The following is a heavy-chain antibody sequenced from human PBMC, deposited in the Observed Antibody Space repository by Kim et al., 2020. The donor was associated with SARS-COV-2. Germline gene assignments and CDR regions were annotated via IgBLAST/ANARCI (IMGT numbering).Heavy chain of an antibody. V-gene: IGHV4-59*13. D-gene: IGHD5-12*01. CDR2: IYYSGST. J-gene: IGHJ6*02. Sequence: SETLSLTCTVSGGSISSYYWSWIRQPPGKGLEWIGYIYYSGSTNYNPSLKSRVTISVDTSKNQFSLKLSSVTAADTAVYYCARWSNGGVATINYYGMDVWGQGTTVTVSS. CDR3: ARWSNGGVATINYYGMDV. CDR1: GGSISSYY.